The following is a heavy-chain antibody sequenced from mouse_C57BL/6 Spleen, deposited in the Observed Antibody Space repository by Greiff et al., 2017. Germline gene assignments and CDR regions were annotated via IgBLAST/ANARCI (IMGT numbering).Heavy chain of an antibody. CDR2: IYPGSGNT. J-gene: IGHJ3*01. V-gene: IGHV1-76*01. CDR3: ARGGNYGAY. D-gene: IGHD2-1*01. Sequence: VKLVESGAELVRPGASVKLSCKASGYTFTDYYINWVKQRPGQGLEWIARIYPGSGNTYYNEKFKGKATLTAEKSSSTAYMQLSSLTSEDSAVYFCARGGNYGAYWGQGTLVTVSA. CDR1: GYTFTDYY.